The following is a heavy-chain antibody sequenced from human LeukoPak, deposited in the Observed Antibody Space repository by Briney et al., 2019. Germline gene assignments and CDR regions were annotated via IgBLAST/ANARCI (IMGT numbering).Heavy chain of an antibody. CDR3: ATLYCINGVCSDFDY. D-gene: IGHD2-8*01. Sequence: GESLRISCKCSGYNFISYWLSWVRQMPGKGLEWRGNIDPSDCYPNYSPSFQGHVTISADKSISTAYLQWSRLKASDTAMYYCATLYCINGVCSDFDYWGQGNLVMVSS. CDR2: IDPSDCYP. V-gene: IGHV5-10-1*01. J-gene: IGHJ4*02. CDR1: GYNFISYW.